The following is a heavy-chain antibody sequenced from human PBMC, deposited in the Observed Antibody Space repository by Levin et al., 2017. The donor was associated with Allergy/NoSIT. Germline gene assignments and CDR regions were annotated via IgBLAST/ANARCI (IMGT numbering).Heavy chain of an antibody. CDR2: IDWDGDK. J-gene: IGHJ4*02. D-gene: IGHD3-3*01. CDR3: ARSGIFGVVSQMGPFFDY. CDR1: GFSLSTNGVL. Sequence: SGPTLVKPTQTLTLTCTYSGFSLSTNGVLLSWIRQPPGKALEWLARIDWDGDKFYSPSLGARLTISRDTSRKQVVLTMTNMDPVDTATYFCARSGIFGVVSQMGPFFDYWGRGIPVTVSS. V-gene: IGHV2-70*04.